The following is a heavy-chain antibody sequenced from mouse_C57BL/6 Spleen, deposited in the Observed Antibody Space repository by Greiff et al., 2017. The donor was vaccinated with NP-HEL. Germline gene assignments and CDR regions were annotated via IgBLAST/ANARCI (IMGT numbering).Heavy chain of an antibody. CDR3: ARNYAMDY. Sequence: VQLQQSGGGLVKPGGSLKLSCAASGFTFSDYGMHWVRQAPEKGLEWVAYISSGSSTIYYADTVKGRFTISRDNAKNTLFLQMTSLRSEDTAMYYCARNYAMDYWGQGTSVTVSS. CDR1: GFTFSDYG. CDR2: ISSGSSTI. V-gene: IGHV5-17*01. J-gene: IGHJ4*01.